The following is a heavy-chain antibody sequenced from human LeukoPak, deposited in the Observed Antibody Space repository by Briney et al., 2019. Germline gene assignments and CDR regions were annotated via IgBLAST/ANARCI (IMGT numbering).Heavy chain of an antibody. V-gene: IGHV3-7*03. J-gene: IGHJ6*02. Sequence: GGSLRLSCAASGFTFSSYTMSWVRQAPGKGLEWVANIKQDGSEKYYVDSVKGRFTISRDNAKNSLYLQMNSLRAEDTAVYYCARVNAGPHTAIFLFYYYGMDVWGQGTTVTVSS. D-gene: IGHD5-18*01. CDR3: ARVNAGPHTAIFLFYYYGMDV. CDR1: GFTFSSYT. CDR2: IKQDGSEK.